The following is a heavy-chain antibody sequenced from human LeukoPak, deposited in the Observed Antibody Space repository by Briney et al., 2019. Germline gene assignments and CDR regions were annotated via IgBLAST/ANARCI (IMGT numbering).Heavy chain of an antibody. J-gene: IGHJ1*01. D-gene: IGHD3-10*01. V-gene: IGHV3-74*01. CDR2: IDEFGRAT. CDR1: GFRLSENW. Sequence: GGSLRLSCAASGFRLSENWMHWVRQAPGQGLVWVSRIDEFGRATFYADSVKGRFTISRDDATNTVYLQMNSLRADDTAIYFCTRDLVLGSGSYGHWGQGTLVTVSA. CDR3: TRDLVLGSGSYGH.